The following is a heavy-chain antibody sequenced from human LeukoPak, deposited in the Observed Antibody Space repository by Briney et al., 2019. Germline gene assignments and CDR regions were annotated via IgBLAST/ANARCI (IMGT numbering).Heavy chain of an antibody. CDR2: IYTIGNT. CDR3: GRQGYTAIYYFVDY. D-gene: IGHD2-15*01. V-gene: IGHV4-59*10. CDR1: APSLNSPY. Sequence: PQTLSLTCSVYAPSLNSPYWGCVRQPAGKGLEWIGRIYTIGNTPSSPSLKSRLTISIATSKNQFSLNLRSVTAAAPPVYYCGRQGYTAIYYFVDYGSQGTRITVS. J-gene: IGHJ4*02.